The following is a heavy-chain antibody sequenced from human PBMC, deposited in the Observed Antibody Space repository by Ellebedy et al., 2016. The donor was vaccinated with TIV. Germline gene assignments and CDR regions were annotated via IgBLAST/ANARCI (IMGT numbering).Heavy chain of an antibody. D-gene: IGHD3-3*01. CDR1: GGSIKSTDYY. V-gene: IGHV4-39*07. J-gene: IGHJ4*02. Sequence: MPSETLSLTCAVSGGSIKSTDYYWGWIRQTPAMGLEWIGSLSYSGRTYSNPSLKSRVTISVDTSKNQFSLNLSSVTAADTAVYYCARGAVRSGYPSIDYWGQGTLVTVSS. CDR2: LSYSGRT. CDR3: ARGAVRSGYPSIDY.